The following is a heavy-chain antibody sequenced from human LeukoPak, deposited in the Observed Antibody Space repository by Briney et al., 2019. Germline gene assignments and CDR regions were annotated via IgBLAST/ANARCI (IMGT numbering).Heavy chain of an antibody. D-gene: IGHD3-9*01. Sequence: WGSLRLSCAASGFTVTSNYMNWVRQDPGKGLEWVSVISGSGGGTNYADSVKGRFTISRDNSKNTLYLEMNSLRAEDTALYYCATSHYDVLTGFSWYYFDYWGQGTLVTVSP. CDR3: ATSHYDVLTGFSWYYFDY. J-gene: IGHJ4*02. CDR1: GFTVTSNY. V-gene: IGHV3-23*01. CDR2: ISGSGGGT.